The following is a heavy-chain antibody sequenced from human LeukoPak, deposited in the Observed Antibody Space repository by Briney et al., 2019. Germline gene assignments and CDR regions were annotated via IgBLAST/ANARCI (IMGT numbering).Heavy chain of an antibody. CDR3: TSSGYRGPEYFQH. CDR1: GFTFSSYA. D-gene: IGHD3-22*01. Sequence: QTGGSLSLSCAASGFTFSSYAMSWVRQAPGKGLEWVGFIRSKAYGGTTEYAASVKGRFTVSRDDSKSIAYLQMNSLKTEDTAVYYCTSSGYRGPEYFQHWGQGTLVTVSS. V-gene: IGHV3-49*04. CDR2: IRSKAYGGTT. J-gene: IGHJ1*01.